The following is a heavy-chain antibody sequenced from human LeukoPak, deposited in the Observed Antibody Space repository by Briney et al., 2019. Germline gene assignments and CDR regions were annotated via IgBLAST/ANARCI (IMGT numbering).Heavy chain of an antibody. V-gene: IGHV4-31*03. CDR3: ARDYSGGSYYYFDY. Sequence: SETLSLTCTVSGGSISSGGYYWSWIRQHPGKGLEWIGYIYYSGSTYYNPSLKSRVTISVDTSKNQFSPKLSSVTAADTAVYYCARDYSGGSYYYFDYWGQGTLVTVSS. D-gene: IGHD1-26*01. CDR1: GGSISSGGYY. J-gene: IGHJ4*02. CDR2: IYYSGST.